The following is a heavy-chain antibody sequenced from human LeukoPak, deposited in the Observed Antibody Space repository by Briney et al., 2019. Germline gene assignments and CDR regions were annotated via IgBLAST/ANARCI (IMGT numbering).Heavy chain of an antibody. D-gene: IGHD6-19*01. CDR1: GGSISSSSYY. V-gene: IGHV4-39*07. CDR3: ARDHGGSGWLDY. J-gene: IGHJ4*02. Sequence: SETLSLTCTFSGGSISSSSYYWGWIRQPPGKGLEWIGSIYYSGSTYYNPSLKSRVTISVDTSKDQFSLKLSSVTAADTAVYYCARDHGGSGWLDYWGQGTLVTVSS. CDR2: IYYSGST.